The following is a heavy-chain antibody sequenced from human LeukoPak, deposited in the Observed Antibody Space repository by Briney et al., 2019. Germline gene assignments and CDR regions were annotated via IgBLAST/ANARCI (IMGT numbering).Heavy chain of an antibody. D-gene: IGHD5-24*01. J-gene: IGHJ4*02. CDR3: ARAEKATIFDY. CDR2: IYSGGST. V-gene: IGHV3-53*01. Sequence: GGSLRLSCAASGFTVSSNYMSWVRQAPGKGLEWVSVIYSGGSTYYADSVEGRFTISRDNSKNTLYLQMNSLRAEDTAVYYCARAEKATIFDYWGQGTLVTVSS. CDR1: GFTVSSNY.